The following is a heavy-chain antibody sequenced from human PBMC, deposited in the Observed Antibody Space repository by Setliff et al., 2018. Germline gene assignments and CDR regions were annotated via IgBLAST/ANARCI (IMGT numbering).Heavy chain of an antibody. Sequence: GESLKISCKGSGRSFTSFWIGWVRQMPGKGLEWMGIIFPTDSDTRYSPSFRGQATISADKSVSTAYLQWSSLKASDTAIYYCARVGIKGGYYFDYWGQGTLVTVSS. D-gene: IGHD7-27*01. V-gene: IGHV5-51*01. CDR1: GRSFTSFW. J-gene: IGHJ4*02. CDR2: IFPTDSDT. CDR3: ARVGIKGGYYFDY.